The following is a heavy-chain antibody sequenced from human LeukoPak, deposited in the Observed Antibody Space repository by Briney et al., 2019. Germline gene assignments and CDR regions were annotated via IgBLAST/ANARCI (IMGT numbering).Heavy chain of an antibody. CDR3: ASSSSWYRSPDY. Sequence: GRSLRLSCAASGFTFSSYAMHWVRQAPGKGLEWVAVISYDGSNKYYADSVKGRFTISRDNSKNTLYLQMNSLGAEDTAVYYGASSSSWYRSPDYWGQGTLVTVSS. D-gene: IGHD6-13*01. V-gene: IGHV3-30*04. J-gene: IGHJ4*02. CDR2: ISYDGSNK. CDR1: GFTFSSYA.